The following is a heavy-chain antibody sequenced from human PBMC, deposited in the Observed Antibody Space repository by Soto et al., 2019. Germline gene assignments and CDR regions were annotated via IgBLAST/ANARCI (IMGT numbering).Heavy chain of an antibody. V-gene: IGHV4-59*01. CDR3: ARDLRFQGHDYADYLGYGMDV. CDR2: IYYSGRT. J-gene: IGHJ6*02. D-gene: IGHD4-17*01. CDR1: GGSISPYY. Sequence: SETLSLTCTVSGGSISPYYWSWIRQLPGKGLEWIGFIYYSGRTSYNPSLKSRVTISVDTSKNQFSLNLSSVTAADTAVYYCARDLRFQGHDYADYLGYGMDVWGQGTTVTVSS.